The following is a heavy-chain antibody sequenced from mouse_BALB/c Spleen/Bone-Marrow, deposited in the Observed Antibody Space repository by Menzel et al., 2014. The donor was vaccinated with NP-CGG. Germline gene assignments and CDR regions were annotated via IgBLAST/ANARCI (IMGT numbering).Heavy chain of an antibody. J-gene: IGHJ4*01. CDR3: ARWLLPYYAMDY. CDR1: GYTFTTYY. CDR2: IYPRNVNT. D-gene: IGHD2-3*01. Sequence: QVQLKESGPELVKPGASVRMSRKASGYTFTTYYIHWVKQRPGQGLEWIGWIYPRNVNTNYNEKFRGKATLTADKSSSTAYMQLSSLTSEDSAVYFCARWLLPYYAMDYWGQGTSVTVSS. V-gene: IGHV1S56*01.